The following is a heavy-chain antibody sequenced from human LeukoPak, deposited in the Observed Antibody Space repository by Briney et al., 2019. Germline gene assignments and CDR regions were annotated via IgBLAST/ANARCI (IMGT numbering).Heavy chain of an antibody. CDR1: GYTLTELS. V-gene: IGHV1-24*01. CDR3: ATEYDILTGYYSRPEYFQH. D-gene: IGHD3-9*01. J-gene: IGHJ1*01. Sequence: ASVKVSCKVSGYTLTELSVHWVRQAPGKGLEWMGGFDPEDGETIYAQKFQGRVTMTEDTSTDTAYMELSSLRSEDTAVYYCATEYDILTGYYSRPEYFQHWGQGTLVTVSS. CDR2: FDPEDGET.